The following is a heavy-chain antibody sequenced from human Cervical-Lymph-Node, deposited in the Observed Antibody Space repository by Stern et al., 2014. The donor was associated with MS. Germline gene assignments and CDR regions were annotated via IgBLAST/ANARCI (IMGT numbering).Heavy chain of an antibody. CDR1: GFTFSSAA. CDR2: ISYDERNK. D-gene: IGHD3-16*01. Sequence: VQLVESGGGVVQPGRSLRLSCAASGFTFSSAAMHWVRQAPGKGLEWVTVISYDERNKFYADSVKGRFTISRDNSKNTLYLQMNSLTTEDTAVYYCARGGGISHFDYWGQGALVTVSS. V-gene: IGHV3-30*04. J-gene: IGHJ4*02. CDR3: ARGGGISHFDY.